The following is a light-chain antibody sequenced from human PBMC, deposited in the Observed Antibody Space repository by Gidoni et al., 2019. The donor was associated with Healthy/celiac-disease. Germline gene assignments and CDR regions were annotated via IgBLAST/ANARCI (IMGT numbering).Light chain of an antibody. Sequence: QSVLTQPPSASGTPGQSVTISCSGSSSNIGSNYLYWYQHPPGTAPKLLIYRNNQRPSGVPDRFSGSKSGTSASLAISGLRSEDEADYYCAAWDDSLSGPVFGGGTKLTVL. V-gene: IGLV1-47*01. CDR2: RNN. CDR1: SSNIGSNY. J-gene: IGLJ2*01. CDR3: AAWDDSLSGPV.